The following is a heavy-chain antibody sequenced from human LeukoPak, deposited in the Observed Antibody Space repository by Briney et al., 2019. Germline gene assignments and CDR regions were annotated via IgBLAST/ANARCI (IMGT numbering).Heavy chain of an antibody. Sequence: ASVKVSCKVSGYTLTELSMHWVRQAPGKGLEWMGGFDPEDGETINAQKFQGRVTMTEDTSTDTAYMELSSLRSEDTAVYYCATGFTYYYGSGSSIDYWGQGTLVTVSS. J-gene: IGHJ4*02. CDR2: FDPEDGET. CDR3: ATGFTYYYGSGSSIDY. CDR1: GYTLTELS. V-gene: IGHV1-24*01. D-gene: IGHD3-10*01.